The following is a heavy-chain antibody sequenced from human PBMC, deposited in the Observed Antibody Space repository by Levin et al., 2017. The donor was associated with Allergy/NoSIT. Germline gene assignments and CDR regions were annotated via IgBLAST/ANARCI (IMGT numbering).Heavy chain of an antibody. CDR2: MNQDGSQK. D-gene: IGHD2/OR15-2a*01. J-gene: IGHJ5*02. CDR1: GFTFSSYW. Sequence: GESLEISCAASGFTFSSYWMSWVRQAPGKGLEWVANMNQDGSQKYYVDSVKGRFTISRDNAKNSLYLQMNSLRAEDTAVYYCARDFLDNWFDPWGQGTLVTVSS. CDR3: ARDFLDNWFDP. V-gene: IGHV3-7*04.